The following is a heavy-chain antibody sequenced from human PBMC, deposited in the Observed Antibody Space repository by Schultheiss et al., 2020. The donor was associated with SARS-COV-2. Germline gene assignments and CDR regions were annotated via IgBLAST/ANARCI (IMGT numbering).Heavy chain of an antibody. CDR1: GGSFSGYY. CDR3: ARSSGNNWFDP. D-gene: IGHD3-3*01. V-gene: IGHV2-70*01. J-gene: IGHJ5*02. CDR2: IDWDDDK. Sequence: TLSLTCAVYGGSFSGYYWSWIRQPPGKGLEWLALIDWDDDKYYSTSLKTRLTISKDTSKNQVVLTMTNMDPVDTATYYCARSSGNNWFDPWGQGTLVTVSS.